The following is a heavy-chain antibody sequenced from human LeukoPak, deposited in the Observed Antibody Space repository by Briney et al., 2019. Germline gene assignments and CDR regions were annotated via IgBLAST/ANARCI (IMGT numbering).Heavy chain of an antibody. J-gene: IGHJ5*02. CDR1: GYKFIDHG. D-gene: IGHD5/OR15-5a*01. V-gene: IGHV1-18*01. Sequence: GASVKVSCKASGYKFIDHGISWVRQAPGQGLKWVGWISPYHGQTQYAQNLEDRVTMTTDTSTSTAYLEIRSLRPDDTGIFYCARDAFLNLRFPDLWGQGTLLIVSS. CDR3: ARDAFLNLRFPDL. CDR2: ISPYHGQT.